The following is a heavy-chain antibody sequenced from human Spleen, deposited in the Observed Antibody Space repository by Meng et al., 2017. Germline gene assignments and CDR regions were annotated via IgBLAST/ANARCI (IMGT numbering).Heavy chain of an antibody. CDR3: ATRYSCVWYYGAFDI. D-gene: IGHD6-19*01. J-gene: IGHJ3*02. CDR1: GRSFSGYY. Sequence: SETLSLTCAVSGRSFSGYYRSWIRQPPGKGLEWIWEINHSGSTNYNPSLKSRVTMSVDTSKNQFSLKLSSVTAADTAVYYCATRYSCVWYYGAFDIWGQGTMVTVSS. CDR2: INHSGST. V-gene: IGHV4-34*01.